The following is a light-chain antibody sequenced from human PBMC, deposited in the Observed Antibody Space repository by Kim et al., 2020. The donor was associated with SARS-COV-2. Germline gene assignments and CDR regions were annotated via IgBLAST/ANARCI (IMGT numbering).Light chain of an antibody. CDR3: QQSYSSLGT. CDR2: AAS. CDR1: YSINTH. J-gene: IGKJ1*01. V-gene: IGKV1-39*01. Sequence: DIQMTQSPSSLSASVGDKVTITCRSSYSINTHLNWYQQKLGKAPKLLIYAASTLQGGVPSRFSGSGSWTLFTLTISSLQPEDFATYYCQQSYSSLGTFGQGTKVDIK.